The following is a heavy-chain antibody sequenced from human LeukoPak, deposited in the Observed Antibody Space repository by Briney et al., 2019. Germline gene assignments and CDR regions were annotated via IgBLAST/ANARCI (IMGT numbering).Heavy chain of an antibody. V-gene: IGHV3-23*01. Sequence: GGSLRLSCAASGFTFSSYAMTWVRQAPGKGLEWVSAIGGSGGSTYFADSVKGRFTISRDNSKNTLYLQMNSLRAEDTAVYYCAKRRGLELLYYYYMDVWGKGTTVTVSS. CDR2: IGGSGGST. CDR1: GFTFSSYA. D-gene: IGHD1-7*01. J-gene: IGHJ6*03. CDR3: AKRRGLELLYYYYMDV.